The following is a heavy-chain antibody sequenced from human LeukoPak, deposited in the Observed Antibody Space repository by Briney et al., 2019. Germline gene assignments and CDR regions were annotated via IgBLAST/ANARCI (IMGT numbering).Heavy chain of an antibody. CDR2: INPNSGGT. CDR3: AREGYYDSSGSNWFDP. CDR1: GYTFTGYY. Sequence: ASVKVSCKASGYTFTGYYMHWVRQAPGQGLEWMGWINPNSGGTNYAQKFQGRVTMTRDTSISTAYMELSRLRSDDTAVYYCAREGYYDSSGSNWFDPWGQGTLVTVSP. J-gene: IGHJ5*02. D-gene: IGHD3-22*01. V-gene: IGHV1-2*02.